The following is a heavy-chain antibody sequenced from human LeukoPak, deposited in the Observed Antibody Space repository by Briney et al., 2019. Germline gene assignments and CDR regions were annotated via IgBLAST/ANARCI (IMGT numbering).Heavy chain of an antibody. J-gene: IGHJ5*02. CDR2: IY. CDR3: ARILVVVVAATDWFDP. V-gene: IGHV4-39*07. Sequence: PSETLSLTCTVSGGSISSSNYDWGWIRQPPGKGLEWIGSIYYYNPSLKSRVTISVETSKNQFSLKLSSVTAADTAVYYCARILVVVVAATDWFDPWGQGTLVTVSS. CDR1: GGSISSSNYD. D-gene: IGHD2-15*01.